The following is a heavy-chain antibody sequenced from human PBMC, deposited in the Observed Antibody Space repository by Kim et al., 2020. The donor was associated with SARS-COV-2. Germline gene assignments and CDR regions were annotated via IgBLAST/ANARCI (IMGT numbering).Heavy chain of an antibody. D-gene: IGHD2-15*01. Sequence: SETLSLTCTVSGGSISNGGYYWSWIRQHPGKGLEWIGYIYYSGSTYYNPSLKSRVTISVDTSKNQFSLKLSSVTAADTAVYYCARDPAYCSGGSCPPRFDYWGQGTLVTVSS. CDR3: ARDPAYCSGGSCPPRFDY. CDR2: IYYSGST. J-gene: IGHJ4*02. CDR1: GGSISNGGYY. V-gene: IGHV4-31*03.